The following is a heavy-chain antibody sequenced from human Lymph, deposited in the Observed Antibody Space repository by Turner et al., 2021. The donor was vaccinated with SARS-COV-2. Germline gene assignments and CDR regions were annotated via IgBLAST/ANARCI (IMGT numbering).Heavy chain of an antibody. D-gene: IGHD3-22*01. J-gene: IGHJ4*02. CDR2: IYYSGST. V-gene: IGHV4-39*01. CDR3: ARNDRVVVQSFDY. Sequence: QLQLQESGTGLVKPSETLSLTCTVSGGSISSSSYYWGWIRQPPGKGLEWIGNIYYSGSTYYNPSLKSRVTISVDTSKNQFSLKLSSVTAADTAVYYCARNDRVVVQSFDYWGQGTLVIVSS. CDR1: GGSISSSSYY.